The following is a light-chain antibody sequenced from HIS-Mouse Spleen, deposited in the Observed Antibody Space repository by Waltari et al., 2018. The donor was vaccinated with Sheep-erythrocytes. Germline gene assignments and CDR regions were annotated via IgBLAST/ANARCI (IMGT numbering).Light chain of an antibody. V-gene: IGLV3-1*01. CDR1: QLGDKY. CDR3: QAWDSSTVV. CDR2: QDS. J-gene: IGLJ2*01. Sequence: SYELTQPPSVSVSPGQTASITCPGDQLGDKYACWYQQKPGHSPVLVIYQDSKRPSGIPERFSGSNSGNTATLTISGTQAMDEADYYCQAWDSSTVVFGGGTKLTVL.